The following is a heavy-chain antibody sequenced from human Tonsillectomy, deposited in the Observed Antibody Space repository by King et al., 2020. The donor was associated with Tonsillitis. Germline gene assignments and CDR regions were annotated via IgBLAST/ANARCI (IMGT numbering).Heavy chain of an antibody. D-gene: IGHD3-22*01. J-gene: IGHJ3*02. CDR1: GFTSSSYW. CDR3: ARVQPRPYYYASSGYGPDDAFDI. V-gene: IGHV3-74*01. CDR2: INSDGSST. Sequence: GGGGGGRGGSRRRPWGASGFTSSSYWRPWVRQAPGRGRVWVSRINSDGSSTSYADPVKGSFTISRDTAKNTLNLQRHRLRAEDTAVYYRARVQPRPYYYASSGYGPDDAFDIWGQGTMVTVSS.